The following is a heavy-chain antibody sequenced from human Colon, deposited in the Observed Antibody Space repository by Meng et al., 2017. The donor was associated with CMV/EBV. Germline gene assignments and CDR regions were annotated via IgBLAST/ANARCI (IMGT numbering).Heavy chain of an antibody. D-gene: IGHD3-16*01. V-gene: IGHV1-2*02. CDR1: GYSFTGYY. CDR2: MDPTTGRT. Sequence: VQLVQSGAAVRRPGASGKVSCKASGYSFTGYYIHWVRQAPGQGLEWMGWMDPTTGRTDYAQKFQGTVTMTRDTSISTAYLELSRLTSDDTAVYYCASHSSYVWGSHHWGQGTLVTVSS. CDR3: ASHSSYVWGSHH. J-gene: IGHJ1*01.